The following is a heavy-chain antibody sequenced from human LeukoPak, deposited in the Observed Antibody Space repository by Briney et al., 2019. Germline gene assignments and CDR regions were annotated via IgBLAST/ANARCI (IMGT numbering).Heavy chain of an antibody. D-gene: IGHD5-12*01. V-gene: IGHV1-8*01. CDR1: GYTFTNYD. Sequence: ASVKVSCKASGYTFTNYDINWVRQATGQGLEWMGLMNPNRGNTGYAQKFQGRVTMTRNTSISTAYMELSSLRSEDTAVYYCARRKFGYDDAFDIWGQGTMVTVSS. CDR3: ARRKFGYDDAFDI. J-gene: IGHJ3*02. CDR2: MNPNRGNT.